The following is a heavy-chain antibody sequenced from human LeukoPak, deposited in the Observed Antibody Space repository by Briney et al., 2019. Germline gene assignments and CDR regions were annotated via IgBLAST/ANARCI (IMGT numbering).Heavy chain of an antibody. CDR1: GYSFSTYW. Sequence: GESLKISCQGSGYSFSTYWITWVRQMPGKGLEWMGIIYPGDSDTRYSPSFQGQVTISADKSISTAYLQWSSLKASDTAMYYCARHPHVHLAATPEYNWFDPWGQGTLVTVSS. D-gene: IGHD2-15*01. CDR2: IYPGDSDT. V-gene: IGHV5-51*01. CDR3: ARHPHVHLAATPEYNWFDP. J-gene: IGHJ5*02.